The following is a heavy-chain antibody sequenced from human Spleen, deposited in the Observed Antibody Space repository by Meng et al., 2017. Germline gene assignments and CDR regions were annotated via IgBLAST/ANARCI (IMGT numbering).Heavy chain of an antibody. CDR1: GYSFTSYY. V-gene: IGHV1-46*01. D-gene: IGHD3-22*01. Sequence: QGRLGPSGAGVNKRGASVKVCCKASGYSFTSYYIPWVRQALGHGLEWMGMMNPSGGDTRSAQQFQGRVTMTRDTSTSTVYMELSSFRSEDTAVYYCARGVPNYYHSNAEFDLWGQGALVTVSS. CDR2: MNPSGGDT. CDR3: ARGVPNYYHSNAEFDL. J-gene: IGHJ5*02.